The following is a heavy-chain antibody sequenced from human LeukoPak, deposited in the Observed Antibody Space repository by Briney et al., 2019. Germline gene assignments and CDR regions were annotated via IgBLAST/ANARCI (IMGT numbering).Heavy chain of an antibody. CDR1: GGTFSSYA. CDR2: IIPIFGTA. V-gene: IGHV1-69*05. J-gene: IGHJ4*02. Sequence: ASVKVSCKASGGTFSSYAISWVRQAPGQGLEWMGGIIPIFGTANYAQKFQGRVTMTRDTSTSTVYMELSSLRSEDTAVYHCARDSSSGYGLDYWGQGTLVTVSS. D-gene: IGHD3-22*01. CDR3: ARDSSSGYGLDY.